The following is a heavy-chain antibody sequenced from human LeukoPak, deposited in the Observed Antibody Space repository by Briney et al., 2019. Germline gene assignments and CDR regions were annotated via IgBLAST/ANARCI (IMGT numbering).Heavy chain of an antibody. D-gene: IGHD3-10*01. Sequence: SETLSLTCTVSGGSISSSSYYWGWIRQPPGKGLEWIGSIYYSGSTYYNPSLKSRVTISVDTSKNQFSLKLSSVTAADTAVYYCARHEGSGSGSKPFDYWGQGTPVTVSS. CDR1: GGSISSSSYY. CDR2: IYYSGST. J-gene: IGHJ4*02. CDR3: ARHEGSGSGSKPFDY. V-gene: IGHV4-39*01.